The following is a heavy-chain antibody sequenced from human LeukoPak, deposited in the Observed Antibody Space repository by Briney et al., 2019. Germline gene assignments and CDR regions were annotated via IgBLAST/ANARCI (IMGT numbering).Heavy chain of an antibody. V-gene: IGHV3-20*04. CDR1: GFTFDDYG. CDR2: INWNGGST. CDR3: ARARTTYCSGGSCYRFYYYYMDA. J-gene: IGHJ6*03. Sequence: GGSLRLSCAASGFTFDDYGMSWVRQAPGKGLEWVSGINWNGGSTGYADSVKGRFTISRDNAKNSLYLQMNSLRAEDTALYYCARARTTYCSGGSCYRFYYYYMDAWGKGTTVTVSS. D-gene: IGHD2-15*01.